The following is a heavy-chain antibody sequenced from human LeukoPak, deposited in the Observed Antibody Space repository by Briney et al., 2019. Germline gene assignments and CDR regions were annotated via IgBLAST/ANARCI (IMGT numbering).Heavy chain of an antibody. CDR3: AKHNVVAATRELDY. CDR1: GFTFSSYA. CDR2: ISGSGGST. J-gene: IGHJ4*02. V-gene: IGHV3-23*01. Sequence: PGGSLRLSCAASGFTFSSYAMTWVRQAPGKGLEWVSVISGSGGSTYYADSVKGRFTISRDNPRNTLYLQMSNLRAEDTAVYYCAKHNVVAATRELDYWGQGTLVTVSS. D-gene: IGHD2-15*01.